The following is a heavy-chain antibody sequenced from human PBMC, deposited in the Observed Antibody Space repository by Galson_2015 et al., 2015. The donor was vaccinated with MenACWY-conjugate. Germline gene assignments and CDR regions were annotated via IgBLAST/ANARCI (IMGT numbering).Heavy chain of an antibody. J-gene: IGHJ6*03. V-gene: IGHV1-24*01. D-gene: IGHD3-10*01. CDR2: FDPEAGEA. CDR3: ATGSMMVRGLYYHYYLDV. Sequence: SVKVSCKVSGYILSEISMHWVRQAPGKGLEWLGDFDPEAGEAIYAQKFQGRVTMTEDTSTDTAYMELSSLRSEDTAVYYCATGSMMVRGLYYHYYLDVWGIGTTVTVSS. CDR1: GYILSEIS.